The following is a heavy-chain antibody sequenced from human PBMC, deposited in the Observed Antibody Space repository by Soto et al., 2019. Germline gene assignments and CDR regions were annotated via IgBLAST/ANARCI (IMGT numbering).Heavy chain of an antibody. CDR1: GFTFSSYW. CDR3: ARGDYYDRRFDY. Sequence: EVQLVESGGGLVQPGGSLRLSCAASGFTFSSYWMSWVRQAPGKGLEWVATIKQDESEKYYVDSVKGRFTVSRDNAKNSLYLQMNRVRVEDTAVYYCARGDYYDRRFDYWGQGALVTVSS. D-gene: IGHD3-22*01. J-gene: IGHJ4*02. V-gene: IGHV3-7*03. CDR2: IKQDESEK.